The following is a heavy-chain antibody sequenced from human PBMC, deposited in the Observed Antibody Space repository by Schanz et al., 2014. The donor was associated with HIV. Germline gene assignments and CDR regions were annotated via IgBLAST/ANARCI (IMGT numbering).Heavy chain of an antibody. V-gene: IGHV3-30*19. J-gene: IGHJ6*02. CDR2: ISYDGSNK. CDR1: GFTFSSYG. CDR3: ARSPFNAMDV. Sequence: QVQLVESGGGVVQPGRSLRLSCAASGFTFSSYGMHWVRQAPGKGLEWVAAISYDGSNKYYAESVKGRFAISRDNSKNTLYLQMNSLRAEDTAVYYCARSPFNAMDVWGQGTPVTVSS.